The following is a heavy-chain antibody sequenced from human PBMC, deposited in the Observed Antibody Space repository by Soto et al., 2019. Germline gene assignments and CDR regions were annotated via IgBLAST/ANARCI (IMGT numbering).Heavy chain of an antibody. CDR1: GFTFINYA. CDR3: ARVSLIRGVIPYIAY. J-gene: IGHJ4*02. D-gene: IGHD3-10*01. V-gene: IGHV3-23*01. CDR2: LSGSGDNT. Sequence: PGGSLRLSCAASGFTFINYAMSWVRQAPGKGLEWVSTLSGSGDNTYYADSVKGRFIISRDNSRSTLYLQMNSLRAEDTAIYHCARVSLIRGVIPYIAYWGQGTLVPVSS.